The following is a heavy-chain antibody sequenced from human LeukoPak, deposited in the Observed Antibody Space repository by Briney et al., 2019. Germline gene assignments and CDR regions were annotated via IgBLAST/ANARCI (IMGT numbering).Heavy chain of an antibody. CDR1: GGSISSYY. J-gene: IGHJ3*02. V-gene: IGHV4-59*01. D-gene: IGHD3-10*01. Sequence: SETLSLTCTVSGGSISSYYWSWIRQPPGKGLEWIGYINYSGSTNYNPSLKSRVTISVDTSKNQFSLKLSSVTAADTAVYYCARDLGLVMDQEGVKGDAFDIWGQGTMVTVSS. CDR3: ARDLGLVMDQEGVKGDAFDI. CDR2: INYSGST.